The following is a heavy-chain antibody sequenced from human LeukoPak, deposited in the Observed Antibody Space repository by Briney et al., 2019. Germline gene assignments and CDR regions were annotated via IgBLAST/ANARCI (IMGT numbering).Heavy chain of an antibody. CDR3: ARRWLELGYCSGGSCYSFDY. Sequence: SETLSLTCTVSGGPISSSSYYWGWIRQPPGKGLEWIGSIYYSGSTYYNPSLKSRVTISVDTSKNQFSLKLSSVTAADTAVYYCARRWLELGYCSGGSCYSFDYWGQGTLVTVSS. CDR2: IYYSGST. CDR1: GGPISSSSYY. V-gene: IGHV4-39*01. J-gene: IGHJ4*02. D-gene: IGHD2-15*01.